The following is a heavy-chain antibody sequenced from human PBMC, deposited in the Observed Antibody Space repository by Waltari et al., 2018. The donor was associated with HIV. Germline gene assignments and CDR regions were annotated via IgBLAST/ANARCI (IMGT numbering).Heavy chain of an antibody. CDR3: TKEDDSASMAHFDY. J-gene: IGHJ4*02. D-gene: IGHD3-22*01. V-gene: IGHV3-13*01. Sequence: EVLLVESGGGLVQPGGSLRLSCAASGFAFSRSEIHWVRQVAGKSLEWVSAIGIAGNTFYSDSVKGRFTVSRENGESTSYLQLSSLRADDTAVYYCTKEDDSASMAHFDYWGRGTLVTVSS. CDR2: IGIAGNT. CDR1: GFAFSRSE.